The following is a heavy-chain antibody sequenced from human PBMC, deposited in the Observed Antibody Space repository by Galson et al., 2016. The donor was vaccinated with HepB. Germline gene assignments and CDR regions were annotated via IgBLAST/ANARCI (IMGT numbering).Heavy chain of an antibody. CDR3: ARSASYYDSNGYYRDPFDF. V-gene: IGHV3-30-3*01. D-gene: IGHD3-22*01. CDR1: GFTFSSHT. J-gene: IGHJ4*02. Sequence: SLRLSCAASGFTFSSHTMHWVRQAPGKGLEWVAVISSEGSRTDYADSVKGRFTISRDNSRNTLYLQMNSLRAEDTAVYYCARSASYYDSNGYYRDPFDFWGPGTLVTVSS. CDR2: ISSEGSRT.